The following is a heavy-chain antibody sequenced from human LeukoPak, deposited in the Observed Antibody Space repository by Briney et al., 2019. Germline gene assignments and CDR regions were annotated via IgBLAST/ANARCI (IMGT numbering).Heavy chain of an antibody. Sequence: SETLSLTCTVSGGSISSSSYYWGWIRQPPGKGLEWIGSIYYSGSTYYNPSLKSRVTISVDTSKNQFSLKLSFVTAADTAVYYCARVGSYYDSSGYYYGTWFDPWGQGTLVTVSS. V-gene: IGHV4-39*07. CDR1: GGSISSSSYY. CDR2: IYYSGST. J-gene: IGHJ5*02. CDR3: ARVGSYYDSSGYYYGTWFDP. D-gene: IGHD3-22*01.